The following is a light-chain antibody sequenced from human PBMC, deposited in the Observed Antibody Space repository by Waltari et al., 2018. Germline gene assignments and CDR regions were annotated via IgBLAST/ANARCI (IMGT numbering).Light chain of an antibody. J-gene: IGLJ3*02. V-gene: IGLV4-69*01. CDR1: SGHSSNV. CDR3: QTGGHGTWV. Sequence: QLVLTQSPSASASLGASVKLTCTLSSGHSSNVIAWLQQQPEKGPRYLMKVNSDGSHNKGDEIPDRFSGSSSGAERYFTISSLQSEDEADYYCQTGGHGTWVFGGGTKLTVL. CDR2: VNSDGSH.